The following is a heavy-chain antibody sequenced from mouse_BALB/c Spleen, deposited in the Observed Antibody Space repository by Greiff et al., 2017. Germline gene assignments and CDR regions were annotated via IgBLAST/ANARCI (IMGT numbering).Heavy chain of an antibody. CDR1: GYSFTSYW. CDR3: TRYPRYDYDGRALDY. D-gene: IGHD2-4*01. CDR2: IYPGNSDT. J-gene: IGHJ2*01. V-gene: IGHV1-5*01. Sequence: VQLQQSGTVLARPGASVKMSCKASGYSFTSYWMHWVKQRPGQGLEWIGAIYPGNSDTSYNQKFKGKAKLTAVTSASTAYMELSSLTNEDSAVYYCTRYPRYDYDGRALDYWGQGTTLTVSS.